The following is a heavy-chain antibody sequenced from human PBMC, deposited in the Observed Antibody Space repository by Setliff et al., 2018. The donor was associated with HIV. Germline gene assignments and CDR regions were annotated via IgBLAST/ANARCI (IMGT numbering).Heavy chain of an antibody. J-gene: IGHJ4*02. D-gene: IGHD3-22*01. V-gene: IGHV4-34*01. Sequence: LFLTCALYGGSFSDYYWSWIRQPPGMGLEWIGEVNRGRRTNYNSSLKSRVTISIETSRNQFSLTVSSVTAADTAVYYCAREIPYSYGGRGHPLWGPGTLVTVSS. CDR3: AREIPYSYGGRGHPL. CDR1: GGSFSDYY. CDR2: VNRGRRT.